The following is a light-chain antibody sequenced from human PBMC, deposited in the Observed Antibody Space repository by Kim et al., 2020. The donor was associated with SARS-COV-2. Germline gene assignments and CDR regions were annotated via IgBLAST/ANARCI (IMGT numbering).Light chain of an antibody. CDR2: DAS. J-gene: IGKJ5*01. CDR1: QDINNY. V-gene: IGKV1-33*01. Sequence: ASVGDRVTITCQASQDINNYVNWYQHKAGEAPKLLIYDASDLEPGVPSRFSGSGSGTHFTFTISSLQPDDIATYYCQHFHNLPPITFGQGTRLEIK. CDR3: QHFHNLPPIT.